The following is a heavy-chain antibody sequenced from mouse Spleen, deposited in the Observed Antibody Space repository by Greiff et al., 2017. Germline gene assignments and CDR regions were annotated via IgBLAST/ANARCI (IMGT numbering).Heavy chain of an antibody. CDR2: ISYDGSN. CDR3: AKFYVCYGY. D-gene: IGHD2-3*01. CDR1: GYSITSGYY. V-gene: IGHV3-6*01. Sequence: EVHLVESGPGLVKPSQSLSLTCSVTGYSITSGYYSNLLRPFPGKKLEWMGYISYDGSNNYHPSLKNRISITRDTSKNQFFLKLNSVTTEDTATDCCAKFYVCYGYWGQGTTLTVSS. J-gene: IGHJ2*01.